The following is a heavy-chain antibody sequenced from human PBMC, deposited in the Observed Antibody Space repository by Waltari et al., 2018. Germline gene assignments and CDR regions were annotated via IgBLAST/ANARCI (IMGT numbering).Heavy chain of an antibody. CDR3: ARAMGGYEYFQH. J-gene: IGHJ1*01. CDR1: GYTFTSYA. V-gene: IGHV1-3*01. D-gene: IGHD1-26*01. CDR2: INAGNGNT. Sequence: EVKKPGASVKVSCKASGYTFTSYAMHWVRQAPGQRLEWMGWINAGNGNTKYSQKFQGRVTITRDTSASTAYMELSSLRSEDTAVYYCARAMGGYEYFQHWGQGTLVTVSS.